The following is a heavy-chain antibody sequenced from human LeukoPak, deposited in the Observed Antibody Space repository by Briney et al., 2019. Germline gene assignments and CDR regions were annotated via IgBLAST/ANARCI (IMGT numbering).Heavy chain of an antibody. D-gene: IGHD6-13*01. Sequence: SETLSLTCAVYGGSFSGYYWSWIRQPPGKGLEWIGEINHSGSTNYNPSLKSRVTIPVDTSKNQFSLKLSSVTAADTAVYYCARSAIAAAGTATERKFDYWGQGTLVTVSS. V-gene: IGHV4-34*01. CDR2: INHSGST. J-gene: IGHJ4*02. CDR1: GGSFSGYY. CDR3: ARSAIAAAGTATERKFDY.